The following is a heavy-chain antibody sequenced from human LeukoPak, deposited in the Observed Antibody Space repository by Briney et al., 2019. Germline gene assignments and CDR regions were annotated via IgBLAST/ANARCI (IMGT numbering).Heavy chain of an antibody. D-gene: IGHD6-13*01. J-gene: IGHJ6*02. CDR1: GGSFSGYY. CDR3: ARGRRGSSSWYLYYYYGMDV. CDR2: INHSGST. V-gene: IGHV4-34*01. Sequence: PSETLSLTCAVYGGSFSGYYWSWIRQPPGKGLEWIGEINHSGSTNYNPSLKSRVTISVDTSKNQFSLKLSSVTAADTAVYYCARGRRGSSSWYLYYYYGMDVWGQGTTVTVSS.